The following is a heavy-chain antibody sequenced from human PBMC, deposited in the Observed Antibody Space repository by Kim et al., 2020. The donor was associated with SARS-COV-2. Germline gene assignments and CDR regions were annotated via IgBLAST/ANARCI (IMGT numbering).Heavy chain of an antibody. V-gene: IGHV4-34*01. J-gene: IGHJ4*02. Sequence: SETLSLTCAVYGGSFSGYYWSWIRQPPGKGLEWIGEINHSGSTNYNPSLKSRVTISVDTSKNQFSLKLSSVTAADTAVYYCASRSDHEYSSSSVGSYYFDYWGQGTLVTVSS. D-gene: IGHD6-6*01. CDR2: INHSGST. CDR1: GGSFSGYY. CDR3: ASRSDHEYSSSSVGSYYFDY.